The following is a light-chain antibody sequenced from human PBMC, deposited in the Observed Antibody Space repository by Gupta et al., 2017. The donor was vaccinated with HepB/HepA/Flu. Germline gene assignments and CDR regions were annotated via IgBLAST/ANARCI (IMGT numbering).Light chain of an antibody. J-gene: IGKJ1*01. Sequence: DIVMTQSPDSLAVSLGERATINCKSSQSGLYSPNNKNYLARYQQKPGQPPKLLIYWASTREAGVTDRFSGSGCGKELTLTISSRQAEDVAVYYCQQYESHLTWTFGQGTKVEIK. CDR1: QSGLYSPNNKNY. CDR2: WAS. CDR3: QQYESHLTWT. V-gene: IGKV4-1*01.